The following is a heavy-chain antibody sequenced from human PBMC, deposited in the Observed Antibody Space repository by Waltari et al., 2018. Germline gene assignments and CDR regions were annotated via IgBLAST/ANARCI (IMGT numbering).Heavy chain of an antibody. Sequence: QVQLQESGPGLVKPSETLSLTCTVSGGSISSYYWSWIRPPPGKGLAWIGYIYYSGSTNYNPSLKSRVTISVDTSKNQFSLKLSSVTAADTAVYYCARGLGYCTNGVCYPYYYYYMDVWGKGTTVTVSS. CDR3: ARGLGYCTNGVCYPYYYYYMDV. CDR2: IYYSGST. V-gene: IGHV4-59*01. J-gene: IGHJ6*03. CDR1: GGSISSYY. D-gene: IGHD2-8*01.